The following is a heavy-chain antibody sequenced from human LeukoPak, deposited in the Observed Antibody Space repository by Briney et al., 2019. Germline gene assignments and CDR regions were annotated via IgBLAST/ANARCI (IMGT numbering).Heavy chain of an antibody. Sequence: ASVKVSCKASGYTFTNYGISWVRQAPGQGLEWMGWISIYKGNTDYAQKLRGRVTMTTDTSTSTAYMELRSLRSDDTAVYYCARITYDFWSGYYMPDDPWGQGTLVTVSS. V-gene: IGHV1-18*01. CDR1: GYTFTNYG. J-gene: IGHJ5*02. D-gene: IGHD3-3*01. CDR2: ISIYKGNT. CDR3: ARITYDFWSGYYMPDDP.